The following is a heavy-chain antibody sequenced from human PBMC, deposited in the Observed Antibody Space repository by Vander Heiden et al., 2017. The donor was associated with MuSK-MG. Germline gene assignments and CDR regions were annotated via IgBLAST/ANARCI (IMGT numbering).Heavy chain of an antibody. Sequence: QVQLVQSGAEVKKPGASVKVSCKASGYTFTGYDINWVRQATGQGLEWMGWMNPNSGNTDYAQKFQGRVTMTTNTSISTDYMELSSLRSEDTAVDDCATDIAALGTFESWGQGTLGTVSS. J-gene: IGHJ4*02. CDR2: MNPNSGNT. D-gene: IGHD6-13*01. CDR3: ATDIAALGTFES. CDR1: GYTFTGYD. V-gene: IGHV1-8*01.